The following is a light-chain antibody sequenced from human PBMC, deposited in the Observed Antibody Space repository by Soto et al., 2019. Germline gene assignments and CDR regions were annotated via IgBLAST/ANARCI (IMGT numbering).Light chain of an antibody. J-gene: IGLJ1*01. CDR2: DND. CDR3: GTWDSSLSVHYV. CDR1: SSNIGNNY. Sequence: QSVLTQPPSVSAAPGQKVTTSCSGSSSNIGNNYVSWYQHLPGTAPKLLIYDNDKRPSGIPDRFSGSKSGTSATLGITGLQTGDEADYYCGTWDSSLSVHYVFGTGTKVTVL. V-gene: IGLV1-51*01.